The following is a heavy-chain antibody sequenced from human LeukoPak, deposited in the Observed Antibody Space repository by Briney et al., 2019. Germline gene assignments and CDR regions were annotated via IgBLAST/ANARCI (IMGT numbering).Heavy chain of an antibody. D-gene: IGHD3-9*01. J-gene: IGHJ1*01. CDR1: GFTFSDYY. CDR3: ARDILTGSQSRFQH. CDR2: ISSSSSTI. V-gene: IGHV3-11*04. Sequence: PGGSLRLSCAASGFTFSDYYMSWIRQAPGKGLEWVSYISSSSSTIYYADSVKGRFTISRDNAKNSLYLQMNSLRAEDTAVYYCARDILTGSQSRFQHWGQGTLVTVSS.